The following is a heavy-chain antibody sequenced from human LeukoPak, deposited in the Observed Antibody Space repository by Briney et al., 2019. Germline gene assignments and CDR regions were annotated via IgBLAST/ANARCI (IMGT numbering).Heavy chain of an antibody. V-gene: IGHV1-18*01. Sequence: ASVKVSCKASGYTFTSYGISWVRQAPGQGLEWMGWISAYNGNTNYAQKLQGRVTMTTVTSTSTAYMELRCLRSDDTAVYYCAREWYYGTDDAFDIWGQGTMVTVSS. D-gene: IGHD3-10*01. CDR3: AREWYYGTDDAFDI. CDR1: GYTFTSYG. CDR2: ISAYNGNT. J-gene: IGHJ3*02.